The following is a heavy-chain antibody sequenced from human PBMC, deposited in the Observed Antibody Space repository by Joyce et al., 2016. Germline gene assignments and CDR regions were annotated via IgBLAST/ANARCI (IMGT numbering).Heavy chain of an antibody. Sequence: QVQLVQSGAEVKKPGSSVKFSCKASGDTFTSYTINWVRQAPGQGLEWMGRIVPRLDITNYAQNCQGRVTISADKSTSTYFMDLSSLRSDDTAVYYCARELVVAATRWFDPWGQGTLVTVSS. J-gene: IGHJ5*02. D-gene: IGHD2-15*01. CDR2: IVPRLDIT. CDR1: GDTFTSYT. V-gene: IGHV1-69*08. CDR3: ARELVVAATRWFDP.